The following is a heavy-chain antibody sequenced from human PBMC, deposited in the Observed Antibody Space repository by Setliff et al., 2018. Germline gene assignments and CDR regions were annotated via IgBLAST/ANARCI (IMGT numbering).Heavy chain of an antibody. Sequence: SETLSLTCTASDGSIRSGDHYWNWIRQHPGKGLEWLGYIWKSVSTFYNPSLTSRITMSVDTSRNLFSMELASVTAADTAIYYCARDASASDGRNAFDIWGQGTMVTVSS. CDR2: IWKSVST. D-gene: IGHD1-26*01. CDR1: DGSIRSGDHY. CDR3: ARDASASDGRNAFDI. V-gene: IGHV4-31*03. J-gene: IGHJ3*02.